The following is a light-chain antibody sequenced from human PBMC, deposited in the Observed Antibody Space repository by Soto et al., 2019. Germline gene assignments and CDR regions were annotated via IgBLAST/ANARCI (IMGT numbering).Light chain of an antibody. CDR1: QSVSSN. CDR2: GAS. Sequence: EIVMTQSPATLSVSPGERATLSCRASQSVSSNLAWYQQKPGQAPRLLIYGASTRATGIPARFSGSGSGTEFTHPISSLQSEDFAVYYCQQSNNWPLTFVGGTKLEIK. J-gene: IGKJ4*02. CDR3: QQSNNWPLT. V-gene: IGKV3-15*01.